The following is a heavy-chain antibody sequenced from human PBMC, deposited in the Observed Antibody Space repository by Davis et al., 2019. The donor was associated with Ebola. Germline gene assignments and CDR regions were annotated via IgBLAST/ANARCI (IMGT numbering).Heavy chain of an antibody. CDR3: TTAVLWFSPDY. V-gene: IGHV3-15*01. CDR1: GFTFSNAW. CDR2: IKSKTDGGTT. J-gene: IGHJ4*02. D-gene: IGHD3-10*01. Sequence: GESLKISCAASGFTFSNAWMSWVRQAPGKGLEWVGRIKSKTDGGTTDYAAPVKGRFTISREDSKNTLYLQMNSLKTEDTAVYYCTTAVLWFSPDYWGQGTLVTVSS.